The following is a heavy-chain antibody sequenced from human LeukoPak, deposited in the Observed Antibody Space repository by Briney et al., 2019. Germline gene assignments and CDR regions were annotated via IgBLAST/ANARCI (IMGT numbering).Heavy chain of an antibody. CDR1: EFILSSYA. CDR3: AKGSSAGRPYYFDY. J-gene: IGHJ4*02. CDR2: ISGNGAHP. D-gene: IGHD3-10*01. Sequence: GGSLRLSCEASEFILSSYAMSWVRQAPGKGLEWVSSISGNGAHPYYADSVRGRFTISRDNSKNTLYLQMNSLRAEDTAMYYCAKGSSAGRPYYFDYWGQGTLVTVSS. V-gene: IGHV3-23*01.